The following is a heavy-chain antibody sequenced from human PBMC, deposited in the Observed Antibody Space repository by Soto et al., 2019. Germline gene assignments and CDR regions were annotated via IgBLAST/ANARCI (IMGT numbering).Heavy chain of an antibody. CDR2: ISSSSSYI. Sequence: GGSLRLSCAASGFTFSSYSMNWVRQAPGKGLEWVSSISSSSSYIYYADSVKGRFTISRDNAKNSLYLQMNSLRAEDTAVYYCARDYCSSTSCYSDAYYYGMDVWGQGTAVTVSS. CDR3: ARDYCSSTSCYSDAYYYGMDV. CDR1: GFTFSSYS. D-gene: IGHD2-2*02. V-gene: IGHV3-21*01. J-gene: IGHJ6*02.